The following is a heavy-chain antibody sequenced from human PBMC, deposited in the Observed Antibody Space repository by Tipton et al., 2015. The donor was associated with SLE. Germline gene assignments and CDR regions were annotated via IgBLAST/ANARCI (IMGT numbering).Heavy chain of an antibody. V-gene: IGHV1-69*04. J-gene: IGHJ6*02. CDR3: ASWSWFSEWSYYYGMDV. D-gene: IGHD3-10*01. CDR2: IIPILGIA. CDR1: GGTFSSYA. Sequence: QSGAEVKKPGSSVKVSCKASGGTFSSYAIIWVRQAPGQGLEWMGGIIPILGIANYAQKFQGRVTITADKSTSTAYMELSSLRSEDTAVYYCASWSWFSEWSYYYGMDVWGQGTTVTVSS.